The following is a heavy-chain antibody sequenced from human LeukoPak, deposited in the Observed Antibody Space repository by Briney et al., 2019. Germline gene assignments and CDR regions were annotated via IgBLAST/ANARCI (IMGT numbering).Heavy chain of an antibody. V-gene: IGHV1-8*01. Sequence: ASVKVSCKASGYTFTSYDINWVRQATGQGLEWMGWMNPNRGNTGYAQKFQGRVTMTRNTSISTAYMELSSLRSEDTAVYYCARGGVLWFGDEFDYWGQGTLVTVSS. CDR2: MNPNRGNT. CDR3: ARGGVLWFGDEFDY. J-gene: IGHJ4*02. D-gene: IGHD3-10*01. CDR1: GYTFTSYD.